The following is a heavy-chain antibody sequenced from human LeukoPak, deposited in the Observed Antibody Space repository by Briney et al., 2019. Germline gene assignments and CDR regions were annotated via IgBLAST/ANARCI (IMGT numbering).Heavy chain of an antibody. CDR1: GFTFSGYA. Sequence: HPGGSLRLSCAASGFTFSGYAMSWVRQAPGKGLEWVSVISGSGGSTYYADSVKGRFTISRDNSKNTLYLQMNSLRAEDTAVYYCAKDYASDMATAPFDYWGQGTLVTVSS. V-gene: IGHV3-23*01. CDR3: AKDYASDMATAPFDY. CDR2: ISGSGGST. D-gene: IGHD5-24*01. J-gene: IGHJ4*02.